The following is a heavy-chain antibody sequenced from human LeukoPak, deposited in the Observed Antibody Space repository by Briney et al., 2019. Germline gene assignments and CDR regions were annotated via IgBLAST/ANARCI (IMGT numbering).Heavy chain of an antibody. D-gene: IGHD3-9*01. J-gene: IGHJ4*02. Sequence: PSETLSLTCTVSGASISSYYWSWIRQPPGKGLEWITYIHYSGRTHYNPSLKSRVTISVVTSKNQFSLKLSSVTAADTAVYYCASQTALPYFDLLLGDGPGYFDYWGQGTLVTVSS. CDR2: IHYSGRT. CDR3: ASQTALPYFDLLLGDGPGYFDY. CDR1: GASISSYY. V-gene: IGHV4-59*08.